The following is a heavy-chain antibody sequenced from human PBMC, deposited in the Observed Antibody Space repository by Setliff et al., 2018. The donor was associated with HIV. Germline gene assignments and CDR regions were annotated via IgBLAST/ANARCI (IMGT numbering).Heavy chain of an antibody. Sequence: ASVKVSCKASGGSFSSYGISWVRQAPGQGLEWMGWINTHSGYTNYAQNVQGRVTVTMDTSTSTAYMELSSLRSDDTAVYYCARDREGVRLSMIIEGPFDPWGQGTLVTVSS. J-gene: IGHJ5*02. CDR1: GGSFSSYG. V-gene: IGHV1-18*01. D-gene: IGHD3-22*01. CDR3: ARDREGVRLSMIIEGPFDP. CDR2: INTHSGYT.